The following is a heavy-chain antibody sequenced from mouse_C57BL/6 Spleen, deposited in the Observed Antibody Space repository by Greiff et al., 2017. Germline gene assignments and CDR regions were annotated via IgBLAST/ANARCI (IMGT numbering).Heavy chain of an antibody. V-gene: IGHV5-17*01. CDR3: ARGANWDYFDY. CDR1: GFTFSDYG. CDR2: ISSGSSTI. J-gene: IGHJ2*01. D-gene: IGHD4-1*01. Sequence: EVKVVESGGGLVKPGGSLKLSCAASGFTFSDYGMHWVRQAPEKGLEWVAYISSGSSTIYYADTVKGRFTISRDNAKNTLFLQMTSLRSEDTAMYYCARGANWDYFDYWGQGTTLTVSS.